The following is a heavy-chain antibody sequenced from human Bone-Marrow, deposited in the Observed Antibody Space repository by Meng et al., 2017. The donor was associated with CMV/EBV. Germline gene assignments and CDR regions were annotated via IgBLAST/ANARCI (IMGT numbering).Heavy chain of an antibody. D-gene: IGHD3-10*01. Sequence: SLKISCAASGFAFDDYAMHWVRQAPGKGLEWVSGISWNSGGIGYADSVKGRFTISSDNSKNTLYLQMNSLRAEDTAVYYCAKGSGYYYGLGSYLDYWGQGTLVTVSS. CDR2: ISWNSGGI. V-gene: IGHV3-9*01. J-gene: IGHJ4*02. CDR3: AKGSGYYYGLGSYLDY. CDR1: GFAFDDYA.